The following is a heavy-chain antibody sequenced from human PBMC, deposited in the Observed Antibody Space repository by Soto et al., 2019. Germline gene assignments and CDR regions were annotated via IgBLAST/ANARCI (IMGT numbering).Heavy chain of an antibody. CDR3: APERMSGGRRFYFDS. CDR1: GFTFDDDA. V-gene: IGHV3-9*01. CDR2: ISWNSGNI. D-gene: IGHD2-15*01. J-gene: IGHJ4*02. Sequence: PGGSLRLACGASGFTFDDDAMHWVRQAPGKGLEWVSGISWNSGNIGYADSVKGRFTISRDNAKDSLYLQMNSLRAEDTALYYCAPERMSGGRRFYFDSWGQGTLVTVSS.